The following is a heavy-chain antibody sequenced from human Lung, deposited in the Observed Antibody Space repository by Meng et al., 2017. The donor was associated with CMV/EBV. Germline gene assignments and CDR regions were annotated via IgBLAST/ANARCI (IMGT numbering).Heavy chain of an antibody. J-gene: IGHJ4*02. Sequence: GGSXRLXXAASGFTFSSYAMTWVRQAPGKGLEWVSVISGGGGTTDFADSLKGRFTLTRDNSKNTLYLQMYSLRAEDTAVHNCAKEPTYQRHSGSYLDYWGQGXLVTVSS. CDR2: ISGGGGTT. CDR1: GFTFSSYA. CDR3: AKEPTYQRHSGSYLDY. V-gene: IGHV3-23*01. D-gene: IGHD1-26*01.